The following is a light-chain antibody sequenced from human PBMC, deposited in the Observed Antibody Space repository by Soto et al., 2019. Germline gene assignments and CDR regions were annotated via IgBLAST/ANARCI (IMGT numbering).Light chain of an antibody. Sequence: DTQMTQSPSTLPASVGDRVTITCRASQSISNWLAWYQQKPGRAPELLIHAASSLQSGVPSRFSGSGSGTDFTLTINSLQPEDFATYYCQQAYSFPITFGQGTRLEIK. J-gene: IGKJ5*01. CDR2: AAS. CDR1: QSISNW. CDR3: QQAYSFPIT. V-gene: IGKV1-12*01.